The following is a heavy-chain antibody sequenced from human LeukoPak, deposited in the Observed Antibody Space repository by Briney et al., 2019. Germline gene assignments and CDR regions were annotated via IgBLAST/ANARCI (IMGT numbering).Heavy chain of an antibody. CDR2: IYYSGST. CDR1: GGSISSSSYY. Sequence: SETLSPTCTVSGGSISSSSYYWGWIRQPPGKGLEWIGSIYYSGSTYYNPSLKSRVTISVDTSKNQFSLKLSSVTAADAAVYYCARHVRVAAAPQHWFDPWGQGTLVTVSS. V-gene: IGHV4-39*01. D-gene: IGHD6-13*01. CDR3: ARHVRVAAAPQHWFDP. J-gene: IGHJ5*02.